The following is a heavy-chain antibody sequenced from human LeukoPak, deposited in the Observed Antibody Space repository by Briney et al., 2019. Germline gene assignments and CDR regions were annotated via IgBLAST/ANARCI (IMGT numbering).Heavy chain of an antibody. CDR2: IKSKTDGGTT. Sequence: GGSLRLSCAASGFTFSSYEMNWVRQAPGKGLEWVGRIKSKTDGGTTDFAAPVKGRFTISRDDSKNTLYLQMNSLKTEDTAVYYCTTPFAFGRDYFFDYWGQGTLVTVSS. J-gene: IGHJ4*02. V-gene: IGHV3-15*01. CDR1: GFTFSSYE. D-gene: IGHD2-21*02. CDR3: TTPFAFGRDYFFDY.